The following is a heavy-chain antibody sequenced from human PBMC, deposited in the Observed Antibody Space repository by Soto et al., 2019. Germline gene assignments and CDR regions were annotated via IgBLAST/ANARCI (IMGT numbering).Heavy chain of an antibody. Sequence: EVQLVESGGGLVKPGGSLRLSCAASGFTFSSYSMNWVRQAPGKGLEWVSSISSSSSYIYYADSVKGRFTISRDNAKNSLYLQMNSLRAEDTAEYYCARDTGSSPDFDYWGQGTLVTVSS. CDR3: ARDTGSSPDFDY. D-gene: IGHD6-6*01. CDR2: ISSSSSYI. J-gene: IGHJ4*02. V-gene: IGHV3-21*01. CDR1: GFTFSSYS.